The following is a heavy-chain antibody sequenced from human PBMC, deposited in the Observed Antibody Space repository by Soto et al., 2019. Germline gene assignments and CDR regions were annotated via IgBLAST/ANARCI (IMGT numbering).Heavy chain of an antibody. J-gene: IGHJ5*02. CDR3: VRDGHCVTSSCYGHWFGP. CDR1: GFTFSTYW. D-gene: IGHD2-2*01. CDR2: IISDASHT. Sequence: EVQLVESGGGLVQPGGSLRLSCAASGFTFSTYWMHWIRQVPGKGLEWVSRIISDASHTYYADSVKSRFTISRGNAKNALHLEMNSLRSEGTAVYYCVRDGHCVTSSCYGHWFGPLGQGTLVTVSS. V-gene: IGHV3-74*01.